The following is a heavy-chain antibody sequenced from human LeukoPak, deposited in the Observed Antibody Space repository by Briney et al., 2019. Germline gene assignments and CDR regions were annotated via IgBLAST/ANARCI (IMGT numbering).Heavy chain of an antibody. CDR3: AKAVYYYGSGSYPFDY. V-gene: IGHV3-30*02. J-gene: IGHJ4*02. CDR2: IRYDGSNK. CDR1: GFTFSSYG. D-gene: IGHD3-10*01. Sequence: GGSLRLSCAASGFTFSSYGMHWVRQAPGKGLEWVAFIRYDGSNKYYADSVKGRFTTSRDNSKNTLYLQMNSLRAEDTAVYYCAKAVYYYGSGSYPFDYWGQGTLVTVSS.